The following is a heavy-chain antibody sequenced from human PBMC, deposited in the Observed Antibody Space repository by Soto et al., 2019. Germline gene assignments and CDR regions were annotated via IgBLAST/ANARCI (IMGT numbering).Heavy chain of an antibody. V-gene: IGHV3-30-3*01. Sequence: SLRLSCAASGFTFSSYAMHWVRQAPGKGLEWVAVISYDGSNKYYADSVKGRFTISRDNSKNTLYLQMNSLRAEDTAVYYCARDLSIVATSYYYYYGMDVWGQGTTVTVSS. J-gene: IGHJ6*02. CDR3: ARDLSIVATSYYYYYGMDV. D-gene: IGHD5-12*01. CDR1: GFTFSSYA. CDR2: ISYDGSNK.